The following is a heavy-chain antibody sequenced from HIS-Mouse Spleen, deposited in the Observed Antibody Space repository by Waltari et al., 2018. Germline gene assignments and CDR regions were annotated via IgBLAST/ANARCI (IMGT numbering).Heavy chain of an antibody. CDR3: AREIPYSSSWYDWYFDL. Sequence: QLQLQESGPGLVKPSETLSLTCTVSGGSISSSSYYWGWIRQPPGKGLEWVGSNYYSGSTYYSQSRQSRVTIPVDTSKNQFSLTLSSGTAAETAVYYCAREIPYSSSWYDWYFDLWGRGTLVTVSS. V-gene: IGHV4-39*07. D-gene: IGHD6-13*01. CDR1: GGSISSSSYY. J-gene: IGHJ2*01. CDR2: NYYSGST.